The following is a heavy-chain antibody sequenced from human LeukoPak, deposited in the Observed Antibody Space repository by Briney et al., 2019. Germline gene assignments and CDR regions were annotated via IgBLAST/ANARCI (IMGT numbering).Heavy chain of an antibody. J-gene: IGHJ5*01. V-gene: IGHV4-39*01. CDR2: IYYSGST. CDR1: GGSISSSRNY. CDR3: ARQVGYDSSGYSYPSWFDP. D-gene: IGHD3-22*01. Sequence: SSETLSLTCTVSGGSISSSRNYWGWIRQPPGKGLEWIVTIYYSGSTYYNPSLKSRVTISVDTSKNQFSLKLSSLTAADTAVYYCARQVGYDSSGYSYPSWFDPWGQGTLVTVSS.